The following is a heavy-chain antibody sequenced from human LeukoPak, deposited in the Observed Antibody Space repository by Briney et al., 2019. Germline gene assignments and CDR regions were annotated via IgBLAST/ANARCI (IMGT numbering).Heavy chain of an antibody. V-gene: IGHV3-11*04. CDR3: ARNRYSRGRDYYYMDV. CDR2: ISSSGSTI. J-gene: IGHJ6*03. D-gene: IGHD6-19*01. CDR1: GFTFSDYY. Sequence: GGSLRLSCAASGFTFSDYYMSWIRQAPGKGLEWVSYISSSGSTIYYADSVKGRFTISRDNAKNSLYLQMNSLRAEDTAVYYCARNRYSRGRDYYYMDVWGKGTTVTVSS.